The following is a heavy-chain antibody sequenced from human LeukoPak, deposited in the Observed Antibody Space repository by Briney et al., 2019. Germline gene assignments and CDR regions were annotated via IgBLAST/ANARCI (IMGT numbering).Heavy chain of an antibody. CDR2: INHSGST. CDR3: AAIVVVPAAIMWFDP. CDR1: GGSFSDYY. Sequence: SETLSLTRAVYGGSFSDYYWSWIRQPPGKGLEWIGEINHSGSTNYNPSLKSRVTISVDTSKNQFSLKLSSVTAADTAVYYCAAIVVVPAAIMWFDPWGQGNLVTVSS. D-gene: IGHD2-2*02. J-gene: IGHJ5*02. V-gene: IGHV4-34*01.